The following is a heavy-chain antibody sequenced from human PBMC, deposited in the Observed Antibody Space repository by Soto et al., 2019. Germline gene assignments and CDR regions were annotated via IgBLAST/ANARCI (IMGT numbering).Heavy chain of an antibody. J-gene: IGHJ5*02. CDR3: ARGSCPHIAAPGDNSFDH. CDR1: GFTFSNYW. V-gene: IGHV3-74*01. Sequence: EVQLVESGGGLVQPGGSLRLSCAASGFTFSNYWMHWVRQVPGKGLLWVSRINSDGISTNYADSVKGRFTISRDNAQNTLYLQMNSLRPESTAVYYWARGSCPHIAAPGDNSFDHWGQGTLVTVSS. D-gene: IGHD2-15*01. CDR2: INSDGIST.